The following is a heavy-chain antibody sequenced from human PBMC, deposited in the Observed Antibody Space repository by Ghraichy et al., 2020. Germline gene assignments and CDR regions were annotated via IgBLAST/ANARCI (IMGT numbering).Heavy chain of an antibody. CDR3: AREYYDFWSGYYSHYYYGMDV. D-gene: IGHD3-3*01. V-gene: IGHV3-74*01. CDR2: INSDGSST. Sequence: GGSLRLSCAASGFTFSSYWMHWVRQAPGKGLVWVSRINSDGSSTSYADSVKGRFTISRDNAKNTLYLQMNSLRAEDTAVYYCAREYYDFWSGYYSHYYYGMDVWGQGTTVTVSS. CDR1: GFTFSSYW. J-gene: IGHJ6*02.